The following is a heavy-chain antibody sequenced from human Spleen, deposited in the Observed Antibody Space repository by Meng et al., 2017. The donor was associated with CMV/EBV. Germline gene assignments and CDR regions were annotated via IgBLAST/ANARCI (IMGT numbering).Heavy chain of an antibody. CDR1: SSSYY. Sequence: SSSYYWGWIRQPPGKGLECIGSIYYSGSTYYNPSLKSRVTISVDTSKNQFSLKLSSVTAADTAVYYCARRRYCSSTSCYTVYYFDYWGQGTLVTVSS. CDR2: IYYSGST. J-gene: IGHJ4*02. CDR3: ARRRYCSSTSCYTVYYFDY. V-gene: IGHV4-39*01. D-gene: IGHD2-2*02.